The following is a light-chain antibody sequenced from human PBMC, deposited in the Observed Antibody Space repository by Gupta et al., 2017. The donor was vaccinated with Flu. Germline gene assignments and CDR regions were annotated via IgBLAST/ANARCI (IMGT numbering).Light chain of an antibody. Sequence: QSVLTQPSSVSGAPGQRVTISCTGSSSNIGAGYDVHWYQQLPGTAPKLLISDDNIRPSGVPDRFSGTKSGTSASLAITGLQAEDDADYYCHSYDSRLSGSVFGGGTKLTVL. CDR3: HSYDSRLSGSV. J-gene: IGLJ3*02. CDR1: SSNIGAGYD. V-gene: IGLV1-40*01. CDR2: DDN.